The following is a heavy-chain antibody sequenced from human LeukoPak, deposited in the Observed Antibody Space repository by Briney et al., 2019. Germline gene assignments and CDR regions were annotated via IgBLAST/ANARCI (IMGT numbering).Heavy chain of an antibody. CDR1: GGSFSDYY. CDR2: INHSGST. J-gene: IGHJ4*02. D-gene: IGHD2-2*01. V-gene: IGHV4-34*01. Sequence: PSETLSLTCAVYGGSFSDYYWSWIRQPPGKGLEWIGEINHSGSTDYNPSLKSRVTISVDTSKNQFSLKVSFVTAADTALYYCARRVVPATIDYWGQGSLVTVSP. CDR3: ARRVVPATIDY.